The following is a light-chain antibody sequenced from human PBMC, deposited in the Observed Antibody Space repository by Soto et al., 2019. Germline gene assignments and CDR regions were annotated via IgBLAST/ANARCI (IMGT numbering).Light chain of an antibody. CDR3: QQYNNWPYT. CDR2: GAS. J-gene: IGKJ2*01. Sequence: EIVMTQSAATLSVSPGDRATLSCRASRSGRSYLAWYQQKPGQSPRLLISGASTRATGFPARFSGSGSGTEFTLTISNLQSEDFAVYYCQQYNNWPYTFGQGTKLEIK. V-gene: IGKV3-15*01. CDR1: RSGRSY.